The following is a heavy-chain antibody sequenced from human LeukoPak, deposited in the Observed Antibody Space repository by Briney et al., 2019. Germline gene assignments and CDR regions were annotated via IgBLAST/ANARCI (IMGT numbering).Heavy chain of an antibody. CDR3: TQDVSNGYRSVNFDN. J-gene: IGHJ4*02. Sequence: GGSLRLSCVASGFTFSNYGMHWVRQAPGKGLEWVAVISYDETNKYYTESVKGRFTISRDQSKNTLYLQMNSLRVEDTAVYYCTQDVSNGYRSVNFDNWGQGILVTVSS. CDR1: GFTFSNYG. CDR2: ISYDETNK. V-gene: IGHV3-30*18. D-gene: IGHD6-19*01.